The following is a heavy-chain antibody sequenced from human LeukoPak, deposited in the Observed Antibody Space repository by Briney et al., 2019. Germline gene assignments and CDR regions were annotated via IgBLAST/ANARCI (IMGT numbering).Heavy chain of an antibody. J-gene: IGHJ4*02. CDR1: GFTFSSYE. CDR2: ISSSGSTI. V-gene: IGHV3-48*03. Sequence: PGGSLRLSCAASGFTFSSYEMNWVRQAPGKGLEWVSYISSSGSTIYYADSVKGRFTISRDNAKNSLYLQMNSLRAEDTAVYYCARGDIVVLPSAAPDYWGQGTLVTVSS. D-gene: IGHD2-2*01. CDR3: ARGDIVVLPSAAPDY.